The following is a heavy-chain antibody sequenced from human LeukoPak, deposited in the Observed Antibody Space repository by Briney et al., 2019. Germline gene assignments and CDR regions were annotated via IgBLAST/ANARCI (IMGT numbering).Heavy chain of an antibody. D-gene: IGHD3-10*02. CDR1: GGSFSGYC. CDR2: INHSGST. CDR3: ASPLGYYGRG. Sequence: SETLSLTCAVYGGSFSGYCWSWIRQPPGKGLEWIGEINHSGSTNYNPSLKSRVTISVDTSKNQFSLKLSSVTAADTAVYYCASPLGYYGRGWGKATTVTVSS. J-gene: IGHJ6*04. V-gene: IGHV4-34*01.